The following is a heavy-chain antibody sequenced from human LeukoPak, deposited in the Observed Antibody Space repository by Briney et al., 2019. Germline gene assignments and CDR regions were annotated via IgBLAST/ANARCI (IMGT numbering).Heavy chain of an antibody. D-gene: IGHD6-6*01. J-gene: IGHJ4*02. CDR3: ARIGYSSSSYDY. V-gene: IGHV3-7*01. CDR1: GFTFSNYW. CDR2: IKEDGSTK. Sequence: PGGSLRLSCAASGFTFSNYWMSWVRQAPGKGLEWVANIKEDGSTKYYVDSVKGRFTISGANAKNSVYLQISSLRVEDTAVYYCARIGYSSSSYDYWGQGTLVTVSS.